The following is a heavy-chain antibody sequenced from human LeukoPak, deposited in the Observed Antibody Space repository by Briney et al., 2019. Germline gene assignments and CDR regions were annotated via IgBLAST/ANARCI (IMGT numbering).Heavy chain of an antibody. J-gene: IGHJ4*02. CDR1: GGSISSYY. CDR3: ARGPPPDY. CDR2: IYYSGNT. Sequence: SETLSLTCTVSGGSISSYYWSWIRQPPGKGLERLGYIYYSGNTDYNPSLKSRVTMSVDTSKNQFSLRVSSVTAADTAVYYCARGPPPDYWGQGTLVTVSS. V-gene: IGHV4-59*01.